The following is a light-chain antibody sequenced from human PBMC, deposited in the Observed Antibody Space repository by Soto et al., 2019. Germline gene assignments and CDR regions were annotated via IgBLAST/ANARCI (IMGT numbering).Light chain of an antibody. CDR3: QQHGSSPPYT. Sequence: EIVLTQSPGTLSLSPGERATLSCRASQSVSSSFLSWYQQKPGQAPRLLIYVASSRATGIPDRFSGRGSGTDFTLTISRLEPEDSAVYYCQQHGSSPPYTFGQGTKLEIK. CDR1: QSVSSSF. J-gene: IGKJ2*01. CDR2: VAS. V-gene: IGKV3-20*01.